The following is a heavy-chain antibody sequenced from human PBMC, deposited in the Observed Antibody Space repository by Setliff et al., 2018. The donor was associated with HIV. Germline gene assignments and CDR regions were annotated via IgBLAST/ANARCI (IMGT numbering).Heavy chain of an antibody. V-gene: IGHV1-2*06. D-gene: IGHD3-22*01. CDR2: IEPSSGGT. J-gene: IGHJ3*01. CDR3: ARQDHSSVNSGSLYAFDV. CDR1: GYTFTAYY. Sequence: WASVKVSCKASGYTFTAYYIHWVRQAPGHGLQLMGRIEPSSGGTNYIQKFQGRVTITRDTSIYTVYMELTGLTSDDTAVYYCARQDHSSVNSGSLYAFDVWGQGTMVT.